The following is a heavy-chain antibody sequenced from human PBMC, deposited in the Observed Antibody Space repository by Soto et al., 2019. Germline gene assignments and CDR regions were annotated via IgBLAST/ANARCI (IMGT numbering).Heavy chain of an antibody. V-gene: IGHV4-30-4*01. D-gene: IGHD6-13*01. J-gene: IGHJ6*02. Sequence: PSETLSLTCTVSGGSISSGAYYGSWLRQPPGKGLEWIGYIYYSGSTYYNPSLKSRVTISVDTSKNQFSLKLSSVTAADTAVYYCASAGPYYYYGMDVWGQGTTVTVSS. CDR2: IYYSGST. CDR1: GGSISSGAYY. CDR3: ASAGPYYYYGMDV.